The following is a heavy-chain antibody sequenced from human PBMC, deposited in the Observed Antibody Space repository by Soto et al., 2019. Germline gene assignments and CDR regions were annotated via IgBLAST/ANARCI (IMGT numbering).Heavy chain of an antibody. CDR1: GFTFSSYA. Sequence: EAQLLESGGGLVQPGGSLRLSCAASGFTFSSYAMSWVRQAPGKGLEWVSVISGSGGSTYYADSVKGRFTISRDNSKNTLYLQMNSLRAEDTAVYYCAKREYSSGWYGGYVDYWGQGTLVTVSS. J-gene: IGHJ4*02. CDR2: ISGSGGST. CDR3: AKREYSSGWYGGYVDY. D-gene: IGHD6-19*01. V-gene: IGHV3-23*01.